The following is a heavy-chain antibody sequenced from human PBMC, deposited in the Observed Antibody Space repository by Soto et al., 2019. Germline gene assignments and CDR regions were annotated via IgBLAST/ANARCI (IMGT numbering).Heavy chain of an antibody. CDR2: ISSSSSTI. CDR1: GFTFSSYS. J-gene: IGHJ4*02. Sequence: GGSLRLSCAVSGFTFSSYSMNWVRQAPGKGLEWVSYISSSSSTIYYADSVKGRFTISRDNAKNSLYLQMNSLRDEDTAVYYCVRGIYSGSSYWGQGTLVTVSS. V-gene: IGHV3-48*02. D-gene: IGHD1-26*01. CDR3: VRGIYSGSSY.